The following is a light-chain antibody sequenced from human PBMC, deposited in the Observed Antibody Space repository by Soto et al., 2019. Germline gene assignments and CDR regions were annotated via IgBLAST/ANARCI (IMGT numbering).Light chain of an antibody. V-gene: IGKV3-20*01. J-gene: IGKJ2*01. CDR3: QQYGALPYT. CDR2: AAS. CDR1: QSVSSSY. Sequence: DIVLTQSPGTLSLSPGERATLSCRASQSVSSSYFAWYQQKPGQAPRLLIYAASRRASGIPDRFSGSGSGTDFTLTIHRLEPEDFAVYYCQQYGALPYTFGQGTKLEIK.